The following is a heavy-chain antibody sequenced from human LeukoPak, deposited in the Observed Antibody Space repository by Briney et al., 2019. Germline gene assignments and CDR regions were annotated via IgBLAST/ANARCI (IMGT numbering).Heavy chain of an antibody. J-gene: IGHJ1*01. CDR1: GYTFTDYY. Sequence: ASVKVSCKASGYTFTDYYIHWVRQAPGQGLEWMGWINPNSGGTNYAQKFQGRVTMTRDTSISTAYTELSRLRSDDTAVCYCARGEDYEYFQQWGQGTLVTVSS. CDR3: ARGEDYEYFQQ. CDR2: INPNSGGT. D-gene: IGHD4-11*01. V-gene: IGHV1-2*02.